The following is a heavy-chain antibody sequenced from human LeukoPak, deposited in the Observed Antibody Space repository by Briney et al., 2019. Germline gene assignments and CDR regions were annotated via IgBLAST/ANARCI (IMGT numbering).Heavy chain of an antibody. J-gene: IGHJ5*02. V-gene: IGHV4-34*01. Sequence: SETLSLTCAVYGGSFSGYYWSWIRQPPGKGLEWIGEINHSGSTNYNPSLKSRVTISVDTSKNQFSLKLSSVTAADTALYYCAKDLYSSSWHWFDPWGQGTLVTVSS. CDR1: GGSFSGYY. CDR2: INHSGST. D-gene: IGHD6-13*01. CDR3: AKDLYSSSWHWFDP.